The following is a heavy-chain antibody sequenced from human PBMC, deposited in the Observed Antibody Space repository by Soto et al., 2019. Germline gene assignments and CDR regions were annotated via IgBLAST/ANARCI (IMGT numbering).Heavy chain of an antibody. J-gene: IGHJ4*02. D-gene: IGHD2-15*01. CDR3: AKDGDCSGGSCSSAAVDY. CDR2: ISYDGSNK. Sequence: GGSLRLSCAASGFTFSSYGMHWVRQAPGKGLEWVAVISYDGSNKYYADSVKGRFTISRDNSKNTLYLQMNSLRAEDTAVYYCAKDGDCSGGSCSSAAVDYWGQGTLVTVSS. V-gene: IGHV3-30*18. CDR1: GFTFSSYG.